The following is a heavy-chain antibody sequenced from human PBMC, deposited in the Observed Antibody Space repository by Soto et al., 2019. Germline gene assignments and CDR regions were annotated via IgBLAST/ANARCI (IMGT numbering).Heavy chain of an antibody. J-gene: IGHJ6*02. CDR1: GGSISSGDYY. V-gene: IGHV4-30-4*01. CDR3: ARADVVPAAMQYYYYGMDV. CDR2: IYYSGST. Sequence: TSETLSLTCTVSGGSISSGDYYWSWIRQPPGKGLEWIGYIYYSGSTYYNPSLKSRVTISVDTSKNQFSLKLSSVTAADTAVHYCARADVVPAAMQYYYYGMDVWGQGTKVTVSS. D-gene: IGHD2-2*01.